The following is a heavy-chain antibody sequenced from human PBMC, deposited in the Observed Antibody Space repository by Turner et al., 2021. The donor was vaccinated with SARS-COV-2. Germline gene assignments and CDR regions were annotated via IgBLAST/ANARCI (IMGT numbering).Heavy chain of an antibody. J-gene: IGHJ3*02. CDR3: AKEGEIAVDGNAFDI. CDR1: GFTFDDYG. V-gene: IGHV3-9*01. D-gene: IGHD6-19*01. Sequence: EVQLVESGGGLVQPGRSLRLSCAASGFTFDDYGMHWVRQAPGKGLEWVSGISWNSGSIGYADSVKGRFTISRDNAKNSLYLQMNSLRAEDTALYYCAKEGEIAVDGNAFDIWGQGTMVTVSS. CDR2: ISWNSGSI.